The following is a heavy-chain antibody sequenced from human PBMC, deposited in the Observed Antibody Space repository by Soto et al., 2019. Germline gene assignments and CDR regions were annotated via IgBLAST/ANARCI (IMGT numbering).Heavy chain of an antibody. Sequence: GESLKISCKGSGYSFTSYWIGWVRQMPGKGLEWMGIIYPGDSDTRYSPSFQGQVTISADKSISTAYLQWSSLKASDTAIYYCARTAAAGKYYYGMDVRGQGTTVTVAS. CDR3: ARTAAAGKYYYGMDV. CDR2: IYPGDSDT. J-gene: IGHJ6*02. V-gene: IGHV5-51*01. D-gene: IGHD6-13*01. CDR1: GYSFTSYW.